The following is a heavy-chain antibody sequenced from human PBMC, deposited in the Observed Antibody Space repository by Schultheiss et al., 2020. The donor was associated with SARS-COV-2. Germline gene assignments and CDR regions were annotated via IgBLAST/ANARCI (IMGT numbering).Heavy chain of an antibody. CDR1: GGSVNHGDYC. Sequence: SQTLSLTCTVSGGSVNHGDYCWNWIRQPPGKGLEWIGYIYYSGSAYYNPSLKSRVTISVDTSKNQFSLKLSSVTAADTAVYYCATQLVLGWFDPWGQGTLVTVSS. D-gene: IGHD6-13*01. CDR3: ATQLVLGWFDP. CDR2: IYYSGSA. V-gene: IGHV4-61*08. J-gene: IGHJ5*02.